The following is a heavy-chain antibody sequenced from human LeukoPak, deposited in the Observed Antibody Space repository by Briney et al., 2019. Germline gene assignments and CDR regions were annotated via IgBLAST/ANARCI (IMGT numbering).Heavy chain of an antibody. CDR2: INNNTWNQ. D-gene: IGHD3-22*01. J-gene: IGHJ5*02. Sequence: ASVKVSCKSSGYTFTSYAMNWVRQAPGKGLEWMVCINNNTWNQTYAQGFAGRFVFSLDTSVSTVYLPISGLKAEDTAVYYCAGEVTQSSGYPQQHRFDRWGQPTLVSVCS. CDR1: GYTFTSYA. V-gene: IGHV7-4-1*02. CDR3: AGEVTQSSGYPQQHRFDR.